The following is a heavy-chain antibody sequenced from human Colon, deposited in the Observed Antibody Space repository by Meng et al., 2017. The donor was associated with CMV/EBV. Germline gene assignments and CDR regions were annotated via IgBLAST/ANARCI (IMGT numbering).Heavy chain of an antibody. J-gene: IGHJ4*02. CDR3: ARGVHGRYCPGTTCYPVDD. Sequence: SETLSLTCTVSGGSISSGTYYWGWIRHPPGKGLEWIGNAYYSGSTYYNQSLKSRAAISLDTSKDQFSLKLNSVTAADTAVYYCARGVHGRYCPGTTCYPVDDWGQGTLGTVSS. V-gene: IGHV4-39*07. CDR1: GGSISSGTYY. D-gene: IGHD2-2*01. CDR2: AYYSGST.